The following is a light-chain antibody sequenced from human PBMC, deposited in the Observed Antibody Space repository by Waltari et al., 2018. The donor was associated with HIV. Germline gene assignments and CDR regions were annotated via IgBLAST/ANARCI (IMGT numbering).Light chain of an antibody. CDR1: VLAKKI. CDR2: KDS. V-gene: IGLV3-27*01. CDR3: YSAADNDLRV. Sequence: SYELTQPSSVSVSPGQTARITCSGDVLAKKICSVVPAEARPPVLGIYKDSERPSGIPERFSGSSSGTTVTLTISGAQVEDEAHYYCYSAADNDLRVFGGGTKLTVL. J-gene: IGLJ3*02.